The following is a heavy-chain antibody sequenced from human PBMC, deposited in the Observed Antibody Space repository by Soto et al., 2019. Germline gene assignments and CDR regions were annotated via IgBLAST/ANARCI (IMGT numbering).Heavy chain of an antibody. Sequence: GGSLRLSCAASGFTFSSFAMSWVRQAPGKGLEWVSAISGSGGGTYYADSVKGRVTISRDNSKNTLYLQMNSLRAEDTAVYYCAKLGVAGTYDAFDVWGRGAMVTVSS. V-gene: IGHV3-23*01. J-gene: IGHJ3*01. CDR1: GFTFSSFA. CDR2: ISGSGGGT. CDR3: AKLGVAGTYDAFDV. D-gene: IGHD3-16*01.